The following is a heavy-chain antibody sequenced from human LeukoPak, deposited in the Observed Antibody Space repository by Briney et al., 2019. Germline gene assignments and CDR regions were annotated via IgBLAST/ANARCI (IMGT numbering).Heavy chain of an antibody. CDR3: AKVYDSSGYYYYYYYMDV. V-gene: IGHV3-23*01. CDR2: ISGSGGST. CDR1: GFTFSRYA. J-gene: IGHJ6*03. Sequence: GGSLRLSCAASGFTFSRYAMSWVRQAPGKGLEWVSAISGSGGSTYYADSVKGRFTISRDNSKNTLYLQMNSLRAEDTAVYYCAKVYDSSGYYYYYYYMDVWGKGTTVTVSS. D-gene: IGHD3-22*01.